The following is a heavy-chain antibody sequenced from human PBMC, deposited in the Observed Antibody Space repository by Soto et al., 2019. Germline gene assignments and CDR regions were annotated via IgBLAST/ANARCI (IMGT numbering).Heavy chain of an antibody. CDR3: ARGVYYYENSGQNAYDD. V-gene: IGHV4-31*03. CDR1: GGSSSNGGYY. D-gene: IGHD3-22*01. J-gene: IGHJ4*01. Sequence: PSETLSLSCTVSGGSSSNGGYYWSLIRQHPRKGLEWIGDIYYGGSTYYNPSLKNRATISGDTSKNQFSLKMNSVTAAGTAVYYCARGVYYYENSGQNAYDDWGQGILVTVSS. CDR2: IYYGGST.